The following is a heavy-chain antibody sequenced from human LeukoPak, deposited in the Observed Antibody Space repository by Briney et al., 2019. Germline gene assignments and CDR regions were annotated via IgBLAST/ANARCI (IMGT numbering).Heavy chain of an antibody. V-gene: IGHV1-2*02. D-gene: IGHD3-16*01. CDR1: GYTFTGYY. J-gene: IGHJ3*02. CDR2: INPNSGGT. CDR3: ARVRTALGDAVDAFDI. Sequence: ASVKVSCKASGYTFTGYYMHWVRQAPGQGLEWMGWINPNSGGTNYAQKFQGRVTMTRDTSISTAYMELSRLRSGDTAVYYCARVRTALGDAVDAFDIWGQGTMVTVSS.